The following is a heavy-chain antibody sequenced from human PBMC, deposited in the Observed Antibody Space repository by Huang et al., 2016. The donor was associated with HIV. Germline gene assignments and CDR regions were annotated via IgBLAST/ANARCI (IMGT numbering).Heavy chain of an antibody. CDR3: AKDWGYDFGAFDF. J-gene: IGHJ3*01. Sequence: EVQLVESGGGLVRPGRSLRLSCAASGFTFDDYAMHWVRQTPGKGLEWVSVINWKRGNIAYADSVRGRFTISRDNAKNSLYLQMNSLRPEDTALYYCAKDWGYDFGAFDFWGRGTMVTVSS. CDR1: GFTFDDYA. D-gene: IGHD3-16*01. V-gene: IGHV3-9*01. CDR2: INWKRGNI.